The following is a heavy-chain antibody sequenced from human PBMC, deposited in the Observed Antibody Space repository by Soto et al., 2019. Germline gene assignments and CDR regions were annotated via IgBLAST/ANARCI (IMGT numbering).Heavy chain of an antibody. CDR1: GGSISSGGYY. D-gene: IGHD5-18*01. Sequence: QVQLQESGPGLVKPSQTLSLTCTVSGGSISSGGYYWSWIRQHPGKGLEWIGYIYYSGSTYYNPYLKSRVTISVDTSKNQFSLKLSSVTAADTAVYYCARESDPEVSDTAMVTHAFDIWGQGTMVTVSS. J-gene: IGHJ3*02. V-gene: IGHV4-31*03. CDR3: ARESDPEVSDTAMVTHAFDI. CDR2: IYYSGST.